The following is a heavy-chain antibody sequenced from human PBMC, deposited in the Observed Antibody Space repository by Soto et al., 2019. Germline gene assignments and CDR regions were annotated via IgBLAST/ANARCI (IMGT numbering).Heavy chain of an antibody. CDR2: MYNTGST. CDR3: ARDLWGYCGTDCYPLDV. D-gene: IGHD2-21*02. J-gene: IGHJ6*02. V-gene: IGHV4-59*01. CDR1: GGSISRYY. Sequence: SETLSLTCTVSGGSISRYYWSWIRQPPGKGLEWIGYMYNTGSTVYNPSFKSRVTISVDTSKNQFSLKLNSVTAADTAVYYCARDLWGYCGTDCYPLDVWVQGTTVTVSS.